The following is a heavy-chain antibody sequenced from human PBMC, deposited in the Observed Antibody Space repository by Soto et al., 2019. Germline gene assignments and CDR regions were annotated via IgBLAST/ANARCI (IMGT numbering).Heavy chain of an antibody. J-gene: IGHJ5*02. CDR3: ARDPRDKWNDVWFDP. V-gene: IGHV6-1*01. CDR1: GDSVSSNGAA. D-gene: IGHD1-20*01. Sequence: KQSQTLSLTCAISGDSVSSNGAAWNWIRLSPSRGLEWLGRTYYRSKWYNDYALSVKSRITVNPDTSNNLFSLHLNSVTPEDTAVYYCARDPRDKWNDVWFDPWGQGTLVTVSS. CDR2: TYYRSKWYN.